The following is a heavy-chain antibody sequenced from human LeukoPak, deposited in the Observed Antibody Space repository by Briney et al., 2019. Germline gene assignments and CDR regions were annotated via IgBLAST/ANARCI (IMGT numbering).Heavy chain of an antibody. J-gene: IGHJ6*03. D-gene: IGHD1-26*01. V-gene: IGHV4-4*07. CDR1: GGSISSYY. Sequence: PSEALSLTCTVSGGSISSYYWSWIRQPAGKGLEWIGRIYTSGSTNYNPSLKSRVTMSVDTSKKQFSLKLSSVTAADTAVYYCARVRGGSGSYEYYHYMDVWGKGTTVTISS. CDR2: IYTSGST. CDR3: ARVRGGSGSYEYYHYMDV.